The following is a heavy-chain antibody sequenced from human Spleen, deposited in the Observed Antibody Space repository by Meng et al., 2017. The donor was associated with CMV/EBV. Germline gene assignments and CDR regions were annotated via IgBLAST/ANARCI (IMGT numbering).Heavy chain of an antibody. J-gene: IGHJ6*02. V-gene: IGHV3-30*02. CDR2: MWYDGSNK. CDR3: AKQGGGYSDYYYYGLDV. CDR1: GFTFRSYG. D-gene: IGHD1-26*01. Sequence: GESLKISCAASGFTFRSYGMHWVRQAPGKGLEWVAVMWYDGSNKFYADSVKGRFTISRDNSKNTLYIQMNSLRPEDTGVYYCAKQGGGYSDYYYYGLDVWGQGTSGTVSS.